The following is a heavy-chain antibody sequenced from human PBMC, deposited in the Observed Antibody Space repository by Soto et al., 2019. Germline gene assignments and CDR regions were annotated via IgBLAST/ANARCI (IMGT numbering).Heavy chain of an antibody. CDR3: ARLSGDSHGYDS. D-gene: IGHD5-18*01. J-gene: IGHJ4*02. CDR1: GYTFTSYY. Sequence: QVQLVQSGSEVKKPGASVKVSCKASGYTFTSYYMHWERQAPGQGLEWMGILNPSGGSTTYAQKFMGRVTMTRDTSTSTVYMELGSLKYEDTAVYYCARLSGDSHGYDSWGQGTLVTVSS. V-gene: IGHV1-46*01. CDR2: LNPSGGST.